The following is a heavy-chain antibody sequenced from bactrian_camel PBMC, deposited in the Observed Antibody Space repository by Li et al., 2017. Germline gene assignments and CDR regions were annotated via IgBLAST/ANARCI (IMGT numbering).Heavy chain of an antibody. D-gene: IGHD2*01. CDR3: AAGSSCFHSGVVSPRNHA. V-gene: IGHV3S53*01. Sequence: HVQLVESGGGSVQSGGSLRLSCAASGYTFSTGYMAWFRQAPGTEREGVAATDSVGRSSYADSVKGRFTISRDNGKNTLYLQMDDLKPEDTAMYYSAAGSSCFHSGVVSPRNHAWGPGTQVTVS. CDR2: TDSVGRS. J-gene: IGHJ6*01. CDR1: GYTFSTGY.